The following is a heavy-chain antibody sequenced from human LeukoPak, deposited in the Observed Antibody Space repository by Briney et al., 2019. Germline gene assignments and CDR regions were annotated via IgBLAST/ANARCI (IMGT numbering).Heavy chain of an antibody. D-gene: IGHD1-26*01. Sequence: SETLSLTCAVYGGSFSGYYWSWIRQPPGKGLEWIGEINHSGSTNYNPSLKSRVTISVDTSKNQFSLKLSSVTAADTAVYYCATDGNFDLWGRGTLVTVSS. V-gene: IGHV4-34*01. CDR2: INHSGST. J-gene: IGHJ2*01. CDR3: ATDGNFDL. CDR1: GGSFSGYY.